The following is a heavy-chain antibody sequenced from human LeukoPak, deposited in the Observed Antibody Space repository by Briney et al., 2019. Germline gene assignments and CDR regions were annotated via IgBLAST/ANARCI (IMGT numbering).Heavy chain of an antibody. J-gene: IGHJ4*02. CDR1: GFTFSSYS. V-gene: IGHV3-48*01. Sequence: PGGSLRLSCAASGFTFSSYSMNWVRQAPGNGLEWVSYISSSSSTIYYADSVKGRFTISRDNAKNSLYLQMNSLRAEDTAVYYCVRGLVTMVRGVTDFDYWGQGTLVTVFS. D-gene: IGHD3-10*01. CDR3: VRGLVTMVRGVTDFDY. CDR2: ISSSSSTI.